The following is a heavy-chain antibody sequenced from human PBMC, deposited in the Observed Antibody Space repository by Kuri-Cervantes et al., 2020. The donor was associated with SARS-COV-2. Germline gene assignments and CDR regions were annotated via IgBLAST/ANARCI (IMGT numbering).Heavy chain of an antibody. CDR2: ISGSGGST. CDR3: AKTYYDFWSGYPGDY. CDR1: GFTFSSYA. J-gene: IGHJ4*02. D-gene: IGHD3-3*01. Sequence: GGSLRLSCAASGFTFSSYAMSWVRQAPGKGLEWVSAISGSGGSTYYADSVKGRFTISRDNSKNTLYLQMNSLRAEDTAVYYCAKTYYDFWSGYPGDYWGQGILVTVSS. V-gene: IGHV3-23*01.